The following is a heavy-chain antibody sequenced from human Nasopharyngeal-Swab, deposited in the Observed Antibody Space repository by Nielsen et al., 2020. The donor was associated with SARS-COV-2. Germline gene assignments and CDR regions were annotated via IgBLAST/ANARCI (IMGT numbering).Heavy chain of an antibody. Sequence: SGPTLVKPTQTLTLTCTFSGFSHSTSGVGVGWIRQPPGKALEWLALIYWDDDKRYSPSLKSRLTITKDTSKNQVVLTMTNMDPVDTATYYCAHNRLSPYYDFWSGYYRGLGAFDIWGQGTMVTVSS. J-gene: IGHJ3*02. CDR1: GFSHSTSGVG. CDR2: IYWDDDK. CDR3: AHNRLSPYYDFWSGYYRGLGAFDI. V-gene: IGHV2-5*02. D-gene: IGHD3-3*01.